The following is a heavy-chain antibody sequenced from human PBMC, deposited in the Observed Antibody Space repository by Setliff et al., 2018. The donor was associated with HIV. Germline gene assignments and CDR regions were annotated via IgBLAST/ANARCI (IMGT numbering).Heavy chain of an antibody. V-gene: IGHV3-23*01. Sequence: GGSLRLSCAASGFAFDNYCMTWVRQAPGKGLEWVSAIGGSTGSTYYADSVKGRFTISTDNSKNTLYLQMNNLRAEDTAVYYCAKPLTQWGVSPYHYAVDVWGQGTTVTVSS. J-gene: IGHJ6*02. CDR1: GFAFDNYC. CDR2: IGGSTGST. D-gene: IGHD1-26*01. CDR3: AKPLTQWGVSPYHYAVDV.